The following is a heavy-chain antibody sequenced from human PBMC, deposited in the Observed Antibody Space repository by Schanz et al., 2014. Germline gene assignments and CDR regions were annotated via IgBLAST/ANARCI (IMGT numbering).Heavy chain of an antibody. D-gene: IGHD1-26*01. J-gene: IGHJ4*02. CDR1: GDSISTSYY. Sequence: QVQMQESGPGLVKPSETLSLTCTVSGDSISTSYYWGWIRQPPGKGLGWIGSVYYSGGSYYNPSQRLGATRSVEPCTNQSPLRLASVPAADTAVYYCARPNSASYRIYYFDYWGQGTLVTVSS. V-gene: IGHV4-38-2*02. CDR2: VYYSGGS. CDR3: ARPNSASYRIYYFDY.